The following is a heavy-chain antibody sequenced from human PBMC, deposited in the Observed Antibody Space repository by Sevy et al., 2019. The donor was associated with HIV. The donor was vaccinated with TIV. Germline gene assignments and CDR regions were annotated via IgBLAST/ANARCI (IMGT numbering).Heavy chain of an antibody. V-gene: IGHV1-69*13. D-gene: IGHD2-21*01. CDR2: ILPISGLV. CDR1: GGTLNNYG. J-gene: IGHJ4*02. CDR3: AEDSPCGGDCYFLDS. Sequence: ASVKVSCKASGGTLNNYGINWVRQAPGQGLQWMGGILPISGLVNYAQNLQRRVTITSDESTGTVYMELSSLRSDDTAVYYCAEDSPCGGDCYFLDSWGQGTLVTVPS.